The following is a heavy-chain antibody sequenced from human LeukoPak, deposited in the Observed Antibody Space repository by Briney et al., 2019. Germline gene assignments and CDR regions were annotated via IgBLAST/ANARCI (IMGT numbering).Heavy chain of an antibody. CDR3: ARDGGGEYFDY. V-gene: IGHV4-59*01. J-gene: IGHJ4*02. D-gene: IGHD4-23*01. CDR1: GGSISSYY. CDR2: IYYSGST. Sequence: PSETLSLTCTVSGGSISSYYWSWIRQPPGKGLEWIGYIYYSGSTNYNPSLKSRVTISVDTSKNQFSLKLSSVTAADTAVYYCARDGGGEYFDYWGQGTLVTVSS.